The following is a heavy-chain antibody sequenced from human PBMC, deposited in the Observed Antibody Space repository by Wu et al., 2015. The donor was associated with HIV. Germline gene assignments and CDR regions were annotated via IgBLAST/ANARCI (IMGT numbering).Heavy chain of an antibody. CDR1: ASTFTGYF. V-gene: IGHV1-2*02. Sequence: QVQLIQSGPEVKKPGASVKVSCKVSASTFTGYFLHWVRQPPGQGLQWMGWINPKSGDTHYSQKFQGRVTMTRDMSISTAYLELTRVTFDDTAMYYCARDVAYFYDTGSYPAKDFWGQGTSVIVSS. CDR3: ARDVAYFYDTGSYPAKDF. J-gene: IGHJ4*02. CDR2: INPKSGDT. D-gene: IGHD3-22*01.